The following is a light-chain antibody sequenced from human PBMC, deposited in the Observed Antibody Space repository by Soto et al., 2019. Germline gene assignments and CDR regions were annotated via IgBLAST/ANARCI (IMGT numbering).Light chain of an antibody. CDR1: QGISNY. CDR3: ERYDPLPGT. CDR2: AAS. V-gene: IGKV1-27*01. Sequence: DIQMTQSPLSLSASVGDRVTITCRASQGISNYVAWYQQKPGKVPSLLIYAASMLQSGAPSRFSGSGSGPDFTLTISSLQPEDVATYYCERYDPLPGTFGPGTKVDI. J-gene: IGKJ3*01.